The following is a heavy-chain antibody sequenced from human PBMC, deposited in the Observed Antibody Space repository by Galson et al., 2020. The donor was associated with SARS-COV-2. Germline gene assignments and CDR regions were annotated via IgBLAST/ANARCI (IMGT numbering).Heavy chain of an antibody. CDR1: GFTVSSNY. V-gene: IGHV3-53*01. CDR2: IYSGGAT. Sequence: GGSLRLSCAESGFTVSSNYMSWVRQAPGKGLEWVSTIYSGGATYYADSVKGRFTISRDNSKNTLYLQMNSLRAEDTAVYYCTRGEGWELPFDYWGQGTLVTVSS. CDR3: TRGEGWELPFDY. J-gene: IGHJ4*02. D-gene: IGHD1-26*01.